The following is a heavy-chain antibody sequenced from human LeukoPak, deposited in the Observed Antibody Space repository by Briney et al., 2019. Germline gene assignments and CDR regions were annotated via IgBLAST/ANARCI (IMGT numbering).Heavy chain of an antibody. CDR1: GFTVSSNY. CDR3: ARIENSSGYYYVGYYYYYMDV. J-gene: IGHJ6*03. D-gene: IGHD3-22*01. Sequence: PGGSLRLSCAASGFTVSSNYMSWVRQAPGKGLEWVSVIYSGGSTYYAASVRGRFTISRDNSKNTLYLQMNSLRAEGTAVYYCARIENSSGYYYVGYYYYYMDVWGKGTTVTVSS. CDR2: IYSGGST. V-gene: IGHV3-53*01.